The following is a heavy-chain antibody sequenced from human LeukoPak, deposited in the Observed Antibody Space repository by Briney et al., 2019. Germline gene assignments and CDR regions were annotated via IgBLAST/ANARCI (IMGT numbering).Heavy chain of an antibody. D-gene: IGHD6-13*01. CDR2: ISAYNGNT. CDR3: ARVPRPSIAAAGTGPDY. J-gene: IGHJ4*02. Sequence: GASVTVSCKASGYTFTSYGISWVRQAPGQGLEWMGWISAYNGNTNYAQKLQGRVTMTTDTSTSTAYMELRSLRSDDTAVYYCARVPRPSIAAAGTGPDYWGQGTLVTVSS. V-gene: IGHV1-18*01. CDR1: GYTFTSYG.